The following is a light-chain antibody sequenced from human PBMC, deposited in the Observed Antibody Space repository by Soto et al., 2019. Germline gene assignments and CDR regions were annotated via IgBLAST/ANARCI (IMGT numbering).Light chain of an antibody. CDR3: MQGTHWPPYT. CDR2: KVS. CDR1: QSLTYSDGNTY. J-gene: IGKJ2*01. V-gene: IGKV2-30*01. Sequence: DVAMTQSPLSLPVTLGQPASISCRSSQSLTYSDGNTYLNWFHLRPGQSPRRLIYKVSNRDSGVPGRFSGSGSVTDFTLKISRVEAEDVGVYYCMQGTHWPPYTFGQGTKLEIK.